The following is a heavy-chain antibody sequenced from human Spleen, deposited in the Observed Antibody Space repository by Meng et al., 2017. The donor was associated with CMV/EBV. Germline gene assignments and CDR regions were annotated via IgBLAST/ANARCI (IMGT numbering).Heavy chain of an antibody. V-gene: IGHV5-51*01. CDR3: ARQSYPQFYFDY. CDR2: IYPPDSDT. D-gene: IGHD3-16*02. Sequence: KVSCKGSGYRFADHWIAWVRQMPGKGLEWMGIIYPPDSDTRYSPPFQGQVTFSVDKSISTAYLQWSSLKASDTAIYYCARQSYPQFYFDYWGQGTLVTVSS. CDR1: GYRFADHW. J-gene: IGHJ4*02.